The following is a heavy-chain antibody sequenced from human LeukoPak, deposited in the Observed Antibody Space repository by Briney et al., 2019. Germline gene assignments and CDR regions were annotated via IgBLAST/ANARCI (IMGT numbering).Heavy chain of an antibody. J-gene: IGHJ4*02. V-gene: IGHV3-48*03. Sequence: GGSLRLSCAASGFTFSSYEMNWVRQAPGKGLEWVSYISSSGSTIFYAESVKGRFTISRDNAKNSLYLQMNSLRAEDTAMYYCTRDRRDTYYYGSGNDFDYWGQGTLLTVSS. CDR1: GFTFSSYE. CDR2: ISSSGSTI. D-gene: IGHD3-10*01. CDR3: TRDRRDTYYYGSGNDFDY.